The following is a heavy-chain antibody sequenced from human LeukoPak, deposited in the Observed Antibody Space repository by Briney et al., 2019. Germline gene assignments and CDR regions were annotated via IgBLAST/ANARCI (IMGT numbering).Heavy chain of an antibody. CDR1: GYTLTELS. CDR3: ATGETLGIAVAGTAFDC. D-gene: IGHD6-19*01. V-gene: IGHV1-24*01. J-gene: IGHJ4*02. CDR2: FDPEDGET. Sequence: ASVKVSCKVSGYTLTELSMHWVRQAPGKGLEWMGGFDPEDGETIYAQKFQGRVTMTEDTSTDTAYMELSSLRSEDTAVYYCATGETLGIAVAGTAFDCWGQGTLVTVSS.